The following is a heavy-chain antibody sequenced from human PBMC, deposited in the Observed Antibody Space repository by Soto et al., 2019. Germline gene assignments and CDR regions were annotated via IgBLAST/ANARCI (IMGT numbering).Heavy chain of an antibody. CDR1: GYTFTSYG. CDR3: ARESGAVADD. J-gene: IGHJ4*02. Sequence: QVQLVQSGAEVKKPGASVKVSCKASGYTFTSYGISWVRQAPGQGLEWMGWISAYNGNTNDAQKLQGRVTMTTDTSADPACMELRSLRSDDTAVYYFARESGAVADDWGQGNLVTVSS. D-gene: IGHD3-10*01. V-gene: IGHV1-18*01. CDR2: ISAYNGNT.